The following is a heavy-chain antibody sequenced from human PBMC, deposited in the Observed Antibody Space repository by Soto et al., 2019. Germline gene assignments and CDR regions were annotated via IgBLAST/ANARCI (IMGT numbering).Heavy chain of an antibody. D-gene: IGHD3-3*01. V-gene: IGHV3-7*02. J-gene: IGHJ3*02. Sequence: PGGSLRLSCAASGFIFGDYWMSWIRQAPGKGLEWVANTRQDGGEKNFVDSVKGRFIISRDNSKNTLYLQMNSLRAEDTAVYYCARRPGSGYYSGAFDIWGQGTMVTVSS. CDR1: GFIFGDYW. CDR3: ARRPGSGYYSGAFDI. CDR2: TRQDGGEK.